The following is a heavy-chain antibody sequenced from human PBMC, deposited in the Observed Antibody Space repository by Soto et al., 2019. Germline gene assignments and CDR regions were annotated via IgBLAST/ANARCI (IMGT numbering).Heavy chain of an antibody. J-gene: IGHJ6*03. CDR3: ARITMVRGRGDYYYYMDV. V-gene: IGHV4-34*01. CDR1: GGSFSGYY. CDR2: INHSGST. Sequence: QVQLQQWGAGLLKPSETLSLTCAVYGGSFSGYYWSWIRQPPGKGLEWIGEINHSGSTNYNPSLKSRVTISVDTSKNQFSLKLSSVTAADTAVYYCARITMVRGRGDYYYYMDVWGKGTTVTVSS. D-gene: IGHD3-10*01.